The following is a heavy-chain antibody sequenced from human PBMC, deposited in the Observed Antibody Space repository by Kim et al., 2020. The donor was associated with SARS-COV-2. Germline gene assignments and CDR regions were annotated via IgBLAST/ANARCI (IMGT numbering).Heavy chain of an antibody. J-gene: IGHJ3*02. D-gene: IGHD3-10*01. Sequence: VKGRFTISRDNAKNSLYLQMNSLGAEDTAVYYCARDSYVTMVRGADAFDIWGQGTMVTVSS. CDR3: ARDSYVTMVRGADAFDI. V-gene: IGHV3-21*01.